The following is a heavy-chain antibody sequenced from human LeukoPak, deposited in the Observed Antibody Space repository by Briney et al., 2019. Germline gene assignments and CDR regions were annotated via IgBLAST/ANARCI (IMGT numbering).Heavy chain of an antibody. CDR2: IIPILGIA. CDR3: ARDFRGASAFDI. D-gene: IGHD4/OR15-4a*01. Sequence: SVKVSCTASGGTFSSYAISWVRQAPGQGLEWMGRIIPILGIANYAQKFQGRVTITRDTSASTAYMELSSLRSEDTAVYYCARDFRGASAFDIWGQGTMVTVSS. CDR1: GGTFSSYA. V-gene: IGHV1-69*04. J-gene: IGHJ3*02.